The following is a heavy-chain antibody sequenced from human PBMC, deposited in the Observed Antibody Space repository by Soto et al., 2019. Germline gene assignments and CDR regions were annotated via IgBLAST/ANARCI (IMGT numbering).Heavy chain of an antibody. J-gene: IGHJ4*02. Sequence: PGGSLRLSCEASAFTFDSHTMNWVRQAPGKGLEWVSSIDSGGSRTFYADTVKGRFTISRDNAKNSLFLQMNSLRVEDTAVYFCTREVQPGVRREYDYWGQGTLVTVSS. CDR3: TREVQPGVRREYDY. CDR2: IDSGGSRT. V-gene: IGHV3-21*01. CDR1: AFTFDSHT. D-gene: IGHD1-1*01.